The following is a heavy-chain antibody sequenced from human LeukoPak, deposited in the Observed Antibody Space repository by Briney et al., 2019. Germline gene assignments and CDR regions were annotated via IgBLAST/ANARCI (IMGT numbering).Heavy chain of an antibody. CDR3: ARDSRFVDAFDI. Sequence: GGSLRLSCAASGFTFDDYAMHWVRQAPGKGLEWVSGISWNSGSIGYADSVKGRFTISRDNAKNSLYLQMNSLRAEDTAVYYCARDSRFVDAFDIWGQGTMVTVSS. CDR1: GFTFDDYA. CDR2: ISWNSGSI. J-gene: IGHJ3*02. D-gene: IGHD3-10*01. V-gene: IGHV3-9*01.